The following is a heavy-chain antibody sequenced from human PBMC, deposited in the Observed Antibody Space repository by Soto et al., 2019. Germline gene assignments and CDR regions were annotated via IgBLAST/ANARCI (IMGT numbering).Heavy chain of an antibody. V-gene: IGHV1-2*04. Sequence: QVQLVQSGAEVRKPGASVTVSCRSSGDSFNDYYIHWVRQAPGQGFEWMGWINPNGGVTKYAQKFQGWVSMTRDTSIRTVYMQLSRLRSDDTAVYYCVRESGGATATLDYYYCYMDVWGTGTTVTVSS. CDR3: VRESGGATATLDYYYCYMDV. CDR2: INPNGGVT. D-gene: IGHD1-26*01. CDR1: GDSFNDYY. J-gene: IGHJ6*03.